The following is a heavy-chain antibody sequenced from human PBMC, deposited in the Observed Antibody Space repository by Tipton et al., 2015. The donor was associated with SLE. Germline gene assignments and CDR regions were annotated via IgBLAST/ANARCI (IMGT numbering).Heavy chain of an antibody. D-gene: IGHD1-26*01. CDR1: GGSISGYY. J-gene: IGHJ4*02. Sequence: TLSLTCTVSGGSISGYYWSWIRQPPGKGLEWIGYIYTSGSTNYNPSLKSRVTISVDTSKNQFSLKLSSVTAADTAVYYCARGGGSFPGYYFDYWGQGTLVTVSS. V-gene: IGHV4-4*08. CDR2: IYTSGST. CDR3: ARGGGSFPGYYFDY.